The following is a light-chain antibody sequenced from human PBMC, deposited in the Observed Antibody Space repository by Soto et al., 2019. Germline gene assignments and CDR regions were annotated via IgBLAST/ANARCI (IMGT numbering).Light chain of an antibody. V-gene: IGKV1-39*01. Sequence: DIQMTQSPSSLSASVGDRVTITCRASQTISNYVNWYQQELGEAPKLLIHAASSLQSGVPSRFSGSGSGTDFTLTISSLQPEDFATYYCQQTYKIPLTFGGGTKVEI. J-gene: IGKJ4*01. CDR2: AAS. CDR1: QTISNY. CDR3: QQTYKIPLT.